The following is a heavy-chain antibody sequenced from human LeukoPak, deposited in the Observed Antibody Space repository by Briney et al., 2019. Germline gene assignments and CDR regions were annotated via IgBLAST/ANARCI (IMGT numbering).Heavy chain of an antibody. CDR2: ISYDGSNK. Sequence: GGPLKLSCAASGFTFSSYGMHWVRQAPGKGLEGVAVISYDGSNKYYADSVKGRFTISRDNSKSTLYLQMNSLRTEDTAVYYCAKDRDKFWSGSQVWGQGTLVTVSS. CDR1: GFTFSSYG. J-gene: IGHJ4*02. V-gene: IGHV3-30*18. CDR3: AKDRDKFWSGSQV. D-gene: IGHD3-3*01.